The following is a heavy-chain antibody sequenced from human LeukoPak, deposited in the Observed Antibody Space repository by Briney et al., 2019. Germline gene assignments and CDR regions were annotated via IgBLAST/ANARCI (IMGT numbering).Heavy chain of an antibody. CDR3: AKDGTPSGRYYDPRSWFDP. CDR1: GFTVSSYA. V-gene: IGHV3-23*01. CDR2: ISGSGGST. J-gene: IGHJ5*02. D-gene: IGHD3-3*01. Sequence: GWSLRLSCAASGFTVSSYAMSWVRQAPGKGLEWVSAISGSGGSTYYADSVKGRFTISGDNSKNTLYLQMNSLRAEDTAVYYCAKDGTPSGRYYDPRSWFDPWDQGTLVTVSS.